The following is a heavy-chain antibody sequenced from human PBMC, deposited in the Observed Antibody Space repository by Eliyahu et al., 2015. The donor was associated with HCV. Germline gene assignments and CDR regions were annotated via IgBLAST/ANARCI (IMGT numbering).Heavy chain of an antibody. V-gene: IGHV3-30*03. D-gene: IGHD3/OR15-3a*01. Sequence: GRGLEWVAVTPKDESNKEYADSAKGRLTISRDNSKNTVHLQINSLRPEDTAVYYCARGHYDFWTDPNLFHYYAMDLWGQGTTVTVSS. CDR2: TPKDESNK. J-gene: IGHJ6*02. CDR3: ARGHYDFWTDPNLFHYYAMDL.